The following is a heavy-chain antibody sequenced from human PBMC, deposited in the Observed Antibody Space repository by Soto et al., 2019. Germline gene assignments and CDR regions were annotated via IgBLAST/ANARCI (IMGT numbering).Heavy chain of an antibody. CDR2: ISGSGGST. Sequence: GGSLRLSCAASGFTFSSYAMSWVRQAPGKGLEWVSAISGSGGSTYYADSVKGRFTISRDNSKNTLYLQMNSLRAEDRAVYYCAKVTMVRGGYFDYWGQGTLVTVSS. V-gene: IGHV3-23*01. J-gene: IGHJ4*02. CDR3: AKVTMVRGGYFDY. CDR1: GFTFSSYA. D-gene: IGHD3-10*01.